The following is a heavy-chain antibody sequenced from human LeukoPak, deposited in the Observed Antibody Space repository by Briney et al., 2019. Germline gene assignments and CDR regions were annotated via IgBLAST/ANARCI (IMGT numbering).Heavy chain of an antibody. CDR2: INPNSGGT. V-gene: IGHV1-2*02. CDR1: GYTFTGYY. D-gene: IGHD3-9*01. CDR3: ARERLLRYFDWLVPTTTQSWFDP. J-gene: IGHJ5*02. Sequence: GASVKVSCKASGYTFTGYYMHWVRQAPGQGLEWMGWINPNSGGTNYAQKFQGRVTMTRDTSISTAYMELSRLRSDDTAVYYCARERLLRYFDWLVPTTTQSWFDPWGQGTLVTVSS.